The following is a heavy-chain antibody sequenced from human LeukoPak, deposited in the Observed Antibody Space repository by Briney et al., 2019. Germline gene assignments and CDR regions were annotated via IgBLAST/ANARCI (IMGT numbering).Heavy chain of an antibody. Sequence: GASVKVSCKASGYTFTSYGISWVRQAPGQGLEWMGWISAYNGNTNYAQKLQGRVTMTTDTSTSTAYMELRSLRSDDTAVYYCARDLSYCSGGSCYSWYFDLWGRGTLVTVSS. CDR3: ARDLSYCSGGSCYSWYFDL. V-gene: IGHV1-18*01. J-gene: IGHJ2*01. CDR1: GYTFTSYG. CDR2: ISAYNGNT. D-gene: IGHD2-15*01.